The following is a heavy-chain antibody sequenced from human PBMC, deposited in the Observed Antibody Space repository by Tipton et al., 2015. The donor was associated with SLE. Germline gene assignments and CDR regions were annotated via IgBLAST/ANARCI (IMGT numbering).Heavy chain of an antibody. D-gene: IGHD1-26*01. CDR3: ARTVGSHRNYYFDY. Sequence: LRLSCTVSGASITSGDYPWSWIRQPAGKGLEWIGRIHPSGSTKYNPSLTSRLTISVDTSKSQFSLNLNSVTAADTAVYYCARTVGSHRNYYFDYWGQGTLVTVSP. CDR1: GASITSGDYP. J-gene: IGHJ4*02. CDR2: IHPSGST. V-gene: IGHV4-61*02.